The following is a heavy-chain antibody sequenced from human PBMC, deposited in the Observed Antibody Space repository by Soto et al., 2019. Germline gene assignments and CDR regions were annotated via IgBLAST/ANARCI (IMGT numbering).Heavy chain of an antibody. CDR3: ARDRFFRGYFDY. Sequence: ASVKVSCKASGGTFSSYAISWVRQAPGQGLEWMGGIIPIFGTANYAQKFQGRVTITADESTSTAYMELSSLRSEDTAVYYCARDRFFRGYFDYWGQGTLVTVSS. V-gene: IGHV1-69*13. CDR2: IIPIFGTA. J-gene: IGHJ4*02. CDR1: GGTFSSYA. D-gene: IGHD3-3*01.